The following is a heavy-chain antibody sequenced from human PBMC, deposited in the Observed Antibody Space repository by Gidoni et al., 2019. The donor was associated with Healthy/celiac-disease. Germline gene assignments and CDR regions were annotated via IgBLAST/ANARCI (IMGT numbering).Heavy chain of an antibody. J-gene: IGHJ4*02. CDR1: GGSISSYY. CDR2: IYYSGST. D-gene: IGHD2-2*01. V-gene: IGHV4-59*01. CDR3: ARARCSSTSCYGGFDY. Sequence: QVQLQESGPGLVKPSETLSLTCTVSGGSISSYYWSWIRQPPGKGLEWIGYIYYSGSTNYNPSLKSRVTISVDTSKNQFSLKLSSVTAADTAVYYCARARCSSTSCYGGFDYWGQGTLVTVSS.